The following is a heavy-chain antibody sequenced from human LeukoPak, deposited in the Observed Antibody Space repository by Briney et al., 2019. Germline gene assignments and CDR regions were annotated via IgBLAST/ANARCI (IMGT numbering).Heavy chain of an antibody. CDR1: GFVFSSYS. Sequence: GGSLRLSCAASGFVFSSYSFNWVGQAPGKGLEGVASVNTVSSYIYYADSVRGGFTISRDNAKNSVLLQMNSLRAEDMAMYYCVRLRRNSDSSGSYYYDNWGQGTLVTVSS. J-gene: IGHJ4*02. CDR2: VNTVSSYI. D-gene: IGHD3-22*01. CDR3: VRLRRNSDSSGSYYYDN. V-gene: IGHV3-21*01.